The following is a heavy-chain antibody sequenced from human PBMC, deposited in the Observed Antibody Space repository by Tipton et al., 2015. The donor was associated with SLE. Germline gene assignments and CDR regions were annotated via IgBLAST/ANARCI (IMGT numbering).Heavy chain of an antibody. CDR2: IYYSGGT. CDR1: GCSISNYY. V-gene: IGHV4-59*01. Sequence: TLSLTCTVSGCSISNYYWSWIRQPPGKGLEWIGYIYYSGGTNYNPSLKSRVTISVDMSKNQFSLKLSSVTAADTAVYYCAREEGAFDIWGQGKMVTVSS. J-gene: IGHJ3*02. CDR3: AREEGAFDI.